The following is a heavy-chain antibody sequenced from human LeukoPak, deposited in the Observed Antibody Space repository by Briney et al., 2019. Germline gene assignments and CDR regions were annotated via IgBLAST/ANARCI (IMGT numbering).Heavy chain of an antibody. Sequence: GGSLRLSCAASGFTVSSNYMSWVRQAPGKGLEWVSVIYSGGSTYYADSVKGRFTISRDNSKNTLYLQMNSLRAEDTAVYYCARPKSSGWDNWFDPWGQGTLVTVSS. V-gene: IGHV3-66*04. J-gene: IGHJ5*02. CDR2: IYSGGST. CDR1: GFTVSSNY. CDR3: ARPKSSGWDNWFDP. D-gene: IGHD6-19*01.